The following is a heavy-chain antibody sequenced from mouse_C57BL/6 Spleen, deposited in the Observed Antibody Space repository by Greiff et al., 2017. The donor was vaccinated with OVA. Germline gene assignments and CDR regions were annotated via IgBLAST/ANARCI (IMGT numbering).Heavy chain of an antibody. CDR1: GFTFSDYG. J-gene: IGHJ4*01. V-gene: IGHV5-17*01. CDR3: ARGGVYALRQVAMDY. CDR2: ISSGSSTI. D-gene: IGHD2-14*01. Sequence: EVQLVESGGGLVKPGGSLKLSCAASGFTFSDYGMHWVRQAPEKGLEWVAYISSGSSTIYYADTVKGRFTISRDNAKNTLFLQMTSLRSEDTAMYYCARGGVYALRQVAMDYWGQGTSVTVSS.